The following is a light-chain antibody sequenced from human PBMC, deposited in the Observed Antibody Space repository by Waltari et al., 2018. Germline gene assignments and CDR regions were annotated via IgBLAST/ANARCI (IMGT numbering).Light chain of an antibody. CDR3: HQSDDVPLT. CDR2: KTS. CDR1: QSISKL. Sequence: DIQMTQSPSSLSASVGDRVIITCRASQSISKLLNWFQQKPGKAPKILIYKTSTLQTGVPSRFSASGSGAHFTLTISKLQPEDFGTYYCHQSDDVPLTFGGGTKLEI. V-gene: IGKV1-39*01. J-gene: IGKJ4*01.